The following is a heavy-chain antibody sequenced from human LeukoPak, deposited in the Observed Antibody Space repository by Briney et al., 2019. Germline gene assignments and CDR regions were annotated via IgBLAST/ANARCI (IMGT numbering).Heavy chain of an antibody. CDR2: VSSSSDYI. CDR1: GFTFTTYS. D-gene: IGHD1-26*01. CDR3: ARDIVGATGDAFDI. Sequence: GGSLRLSCAASGFTFTTYSMNWVRQAPGKEPEWVSAVSSSSDYIYYADSVRGRFTISRDNAKNSLYLQMNSLRAEDTALYYCARDIVGATGDAFDIWGQGTMVTVSS. J-gene: IGHJ3*02. V-gene: IGHV3-21*01.